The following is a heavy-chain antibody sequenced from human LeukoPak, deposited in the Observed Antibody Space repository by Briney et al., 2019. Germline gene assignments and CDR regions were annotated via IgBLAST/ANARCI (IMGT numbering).Heavy chain of an antibody. CDR3: ASGVPPSSGYSPYYYYYGMDV. D-gene: IGHD3-22*01. V-gene: IGHV1-69*13. J-gene: IGHJ6*02. CDR1: GGTFSSYA. Sequence: ASVKVSCKASGGTFSSYAISWVRHAPGQGLEWMGGIIPIFGTANYAQKFQGRVTITADESTSTAYMELSSLRSEDTAVYYCASGVPPSSGYSPYYYYYGMDVWGQGTTVTVSS. CDR2: IIPIFGTA.